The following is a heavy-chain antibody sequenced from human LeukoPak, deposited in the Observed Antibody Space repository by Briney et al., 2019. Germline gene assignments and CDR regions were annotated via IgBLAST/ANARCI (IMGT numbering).Heavy chain of an antibody. V-gene: IGHV3-74*01. CDR3: NCLVTTDPYYYYGMDV. Sequence: PGGSLRLSCAASGFTFSTYWMHWVRQAPGKGLVWVSRISSDGSITDYADSVKGRFTISRDNAKNTLYLQMNSLRAEDTAVYYCNCLVTTDPYYYYGMDVWGQGTTVTVSS. CDR1: GFTFSTYW. D-gene: IGHD4-17*01. J-gene: IGHJ6*02. CDR2: ISSDGSIT.